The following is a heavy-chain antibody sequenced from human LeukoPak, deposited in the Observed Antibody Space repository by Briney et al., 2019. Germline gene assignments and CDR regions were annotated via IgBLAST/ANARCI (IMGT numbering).Heavy chain of an antibody. CDR2: ISDSGGKT. V-gene: IGHV3-23*01. D-gene: IGHD2/OR15-2a*01. CDR1: GLTFSSYA. J-gene: IGHJ4*02. Sequence: GGSLRLSCAVSGLTFSSYAMSWVRQAPGKGLEWVLAISDSGGKTYYADSVKGRFTISRDNSKNTLYLQMNSLRAEDTAVYYCAKDRMVIEYWGQGALVTVSS. CDR3: AKDRMVIEY.